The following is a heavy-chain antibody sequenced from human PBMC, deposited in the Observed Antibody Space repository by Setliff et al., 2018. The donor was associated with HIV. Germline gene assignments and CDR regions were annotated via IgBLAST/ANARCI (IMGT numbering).Heavy chain of an antibody. CDR1: GFTFSTYG. D-gene: IGHD1-26*01. CDR2: IWYDGSGK. CDR3: ARDLRGSNFGVSEY. Sequence: GESLTISCAASGFTFSTYGMYWVRQAPGKGLEWVAVIWYDGSGKHYADSVKGRFTISRDNSKNMLYLQMNSLRAEDTAVYYCARDLRGSNFGVSEYWGQGTLVTVSS. V-gene: IGHV3-33*01. J-gene: IGHJ4*02.